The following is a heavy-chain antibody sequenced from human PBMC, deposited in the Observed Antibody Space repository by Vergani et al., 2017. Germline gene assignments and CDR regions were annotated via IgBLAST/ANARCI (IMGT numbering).Heavy chain of an antibody. CDR3: ARVNTETNGHLYYYYDMDV. D-gene: IGHD4-11*01. J-gene: IGHJ6*02. CDR2: IDHTGRP. V-gene: IGHV4-34*01. CDR1: GGSFTSYH. Sequence: QVQLQQWGGGLLKPSETLSLTCVVNGGSFTSYHWTWIRQSPGEGLEWVGDIDHTGRPDCNPSLKSRLTMSGDKSRNHFSLTLNSVTATDTAIYFCARVNTETNGHLYYYYDMDVWGQGTAVTVS.